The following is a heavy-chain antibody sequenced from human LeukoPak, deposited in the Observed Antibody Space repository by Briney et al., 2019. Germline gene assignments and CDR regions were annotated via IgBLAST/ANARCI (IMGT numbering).Heavy chain of an antibody. CDR2: IKQDGXXK. V-gene: IGHV3-7*01. CDR3: AREYRGSRYF. J-gene: IGHJ4*02. D-gene: IGHD2/OR15-2a*01. CDR1: GFTFSNYW. Sequence: GGSLRLSCAASGFTFSNYWMSWVRQAPGKGLEWVANIKQDGXXKYYXXXXKGRFTISRDNAKNSLYLQMNSLRVEDTAVYYCAREYRGSRYFRGQGTLVTVSS.